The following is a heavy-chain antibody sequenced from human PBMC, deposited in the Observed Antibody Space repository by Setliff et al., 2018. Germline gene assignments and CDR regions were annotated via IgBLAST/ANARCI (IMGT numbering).Heavy chain of an antibody. Sequence: ASVKVSCKASGYTFTSYGISWVRQAPGQGLEWMGWISAYNGNTNYAQKLQGRVTMTTDTSTSTAYMELSSLRSEDTAVYYCAAERRGYFYLYWGQGTLVTVSS. V-gene: IGHV1-18*01. CDR1: GYTFTSYG. CDR2: ISAYNGNT. CDR3: AAERRGYFYLY. D-gene: IGHD5-18*01. J-gene: IGHJ4*02.